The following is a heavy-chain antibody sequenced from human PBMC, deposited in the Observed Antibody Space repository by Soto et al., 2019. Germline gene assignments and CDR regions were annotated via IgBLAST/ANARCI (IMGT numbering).Heavy chain of an antibody. J-gene: IGHJ4*02. CDR3: AIPRGSEDCSNGVCYIVGIRGLVF. V-gene: IGHV1-69*06. CDR2: IIPIFGTA. D-gene: IGHD2-8*01. CDR1: GGTLGSYA. Sequence: PAKVRCKASGGTLGSYAISWVRQDTGQGLEWMGGIIPIFGTANYAQKFQDRVTMTEDTSTDTAYMELYSLTSEDTAVYYCAIPRGSEDCSNGVCYIVGIRGLVFWGQGTLVTVSS.